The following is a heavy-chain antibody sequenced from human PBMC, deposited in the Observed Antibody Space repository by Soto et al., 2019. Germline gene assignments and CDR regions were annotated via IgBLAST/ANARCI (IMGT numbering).Heavy chain of an antibody. D-gene: IGHD3-3*01. V-gene: IGHV1-58*01. Sequence: GASVKVSCKASGFTFSTPAVQWGGQALGQRLEWIGWIVVDTGNTNYAQKFQERVSITRDMSTRTAYMELSNLGSEDTAVYYCAADRSFYSGNYLFDNWGQGTLVIVSS. J-gene: IGHJ4*02. CDR1: GFTFSTPA. CDR3: AADRSFYSGNYLFDN. CDR2: IVVDTGNT.